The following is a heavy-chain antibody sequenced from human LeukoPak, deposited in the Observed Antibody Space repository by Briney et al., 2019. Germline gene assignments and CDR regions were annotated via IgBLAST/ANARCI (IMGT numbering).Heavy chain of an antibody. V-gene: IGHV1-69*05. D-gene: IGHD1-26*01. CDR1: GGTFSKYG. J-gene: IGHJ4*02. CDR2: IIPLFETA. Sequence: SVKVFCKVSGGTFSKYGVAWVRQAPGQGLEWMGGIIPLFETANYAQKFEDRVTLTTDESTSTVYMELSSLKSEDTAVYYCARWEGDPQYFDSWGQGTLVTVSS. CDR3: ARWEGDPQYFDS.